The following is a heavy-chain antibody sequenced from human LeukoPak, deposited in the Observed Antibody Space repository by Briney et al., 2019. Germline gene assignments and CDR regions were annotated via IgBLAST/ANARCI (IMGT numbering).Heavy chain of an antibody. Sequence: SQTLSLTCTVSGGSISSGGYYWSWIRQHPGKGLEWIGYIYYSGSTYYNPSLKSRVTISVDTSKNQFSLKLSSVTAADTAVYYCARYMVRGVYYYGVDVWGQGTTVTVSS. CDR2: IYYSGST. D-gene: IGHD3-10*01. CDR3: ARYMVRGVYYYGVDV. J-gene: IGHJ6*02. V-gene: IGHV4-31*03. CDR1: GGSISSGGYY.